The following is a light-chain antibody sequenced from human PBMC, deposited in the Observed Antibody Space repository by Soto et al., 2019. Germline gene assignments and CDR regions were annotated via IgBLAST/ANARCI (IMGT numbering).Light chain of an antibody. CDR2: VGTGGIVG. CDR1: SGYSNYK. Sequence: QPVLTQPPSASASLGASVTLTCTLSSGYSNYKVDWYQQRPGKGPRFVMRVGTGGIVGSKGDGIPDRFSVLGSGLNRYLTIKNLQEEYESNYHCGADHGSGSNPPVVFGGGTKLTVL. CDR3: GADHGSGSNPPVV. J-gene: IGLJ2*01. V-gene: IGLV9-49*01.